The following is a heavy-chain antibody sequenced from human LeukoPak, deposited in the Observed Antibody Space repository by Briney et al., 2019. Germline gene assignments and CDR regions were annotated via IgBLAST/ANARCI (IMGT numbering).Heavy chain of an antibody. V-gene: IGHV3-64D*06. CDR2: ISSNGGST. CDR3: VKLVDTAMSNWFDP. J-gene: IGHJ5*02. D-gene: IGHD5-18*01. Sequence: GGSLRLSCSASGFTFSSYAMHWVRQAPGKGLEYVPAISSNGGSTYYADSVKGRFTISRDNSKNTLYLQMSSLRAEDTAVYYCVKLVDTAMSNWFDPWGQGTLVTVSS. CDR1: GFTFSSYA.